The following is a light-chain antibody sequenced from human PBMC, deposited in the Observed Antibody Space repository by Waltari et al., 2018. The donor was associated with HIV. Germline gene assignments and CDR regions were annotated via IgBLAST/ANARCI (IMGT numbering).Light chain of an antibody. CDR3: NSRDSSDNHV. CDR2: GKK. CDR1: SLRNYY. J-gene: IGLJ3*02. Sequence: SSDLSQDPAVSVALGQTVRITCQGDSLRNYYASWYQQKPGQAPILVIFGKKKRPSGIPDRFSGSNSGNTASLTITGAQAEDEADYYCNSRDSSDNHVFGGGTKVTV. V-gene: IGLV3-19*01.